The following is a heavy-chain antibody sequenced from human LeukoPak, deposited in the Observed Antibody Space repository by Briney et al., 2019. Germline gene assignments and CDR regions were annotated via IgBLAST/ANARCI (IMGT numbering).Heavy chain of an antibody. J-gene: IGHJ6*03. V-gene: IGHV1-18*01. CDR3: ARGERYNWNYGEYYYYMDV. D-gene: IGHD1-7*01. Sequence: ASVKVSCKASGYTFTSYGISWVRQAPGQGLEWMGWISAYNGNTNYAQKLQGRVTITADESTSTAYMELSSLRSEDTAVYYCARGERYNWNYGEYYYYMDVWGKGTTVTVSS. CDR2: ISAYNGNT. CDR1: GYTFTSYG.